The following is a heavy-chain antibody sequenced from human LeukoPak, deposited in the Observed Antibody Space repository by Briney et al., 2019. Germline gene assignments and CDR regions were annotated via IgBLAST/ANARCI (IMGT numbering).Heavy chain of an antibody. CDR3: AREGTTGGYLDY. CDR2: IYPGDSDT. V-gene: IGHV5-51*01. CDR1: GYRFTSNW. J-gene: IGHJ4*02. D-gene: IGHD1-7*01. Sequence: KDGESLKISCKGSGYRFTSNWIAWVRQMPGKGLEWMGIIYPGDSDTRYSPSFQGQVTISVDKPISTAYLQWSSLKASDTAMYYCAREGTTGGYLDYWGQGTLVTVSS.